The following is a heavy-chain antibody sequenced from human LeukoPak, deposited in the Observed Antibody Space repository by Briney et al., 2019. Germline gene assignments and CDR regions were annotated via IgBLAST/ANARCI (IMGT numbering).Heavy chain of an antibody. CDR1: RGSISTSGYY. CDR2: ISFSGRP. Sequence: SETLSLTCTVSRGSISTSGYYWSWIRQHPGKGLEYIGYISFSGRPYYNASLESRLTMSIDTTKNQFFLKLNSVTVADTAVYFCAGHRFRSSVGYDYISWDMWGPGTMVTVFS. CDR3: AGHRFRSSVGYDYISWDM. J-gene: IGHJ3*02. V-gene: IGHV4-31*03. D-gene: IGHD3-22*01.